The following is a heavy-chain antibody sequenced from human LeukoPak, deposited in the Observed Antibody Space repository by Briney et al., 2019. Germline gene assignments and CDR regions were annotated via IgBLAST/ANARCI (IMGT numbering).Heavy chain of an antibody. CDR2: INLSGGST. J-gene: IGHJ6*02. CDR3: VRHNHMDV. V-gene: IGHV1-46*01. CDR1: GGTFSSYA. Sequence: ASVKVSCKASGGTFSSYAISWVRQAPGQGLEWMAIINLSGGSTDYTQKFQGRVTVTRDTSTSTVYMELSSLRSEDTAVYYCVRHNHMDVWGQGTTVTVSS.